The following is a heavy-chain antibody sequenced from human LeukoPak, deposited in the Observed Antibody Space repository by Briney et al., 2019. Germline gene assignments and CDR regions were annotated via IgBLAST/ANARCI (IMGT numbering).Heavy chain of an antibody. CDR3: ARDQWLDY. Sequence: GGSLRPSCAASGFTFSGYIMNWVRQAPGKGLEWVSFTGTSGNTIYYADSVKGRFTVSRDNAKNSLYLQMNSLRAEDTAVYYFARDQWLDYWGQGTLVTVSS. J-gene: IGHJ4*02. V-gene: IGHV3-48*01. CDR1: GFTFSGYI. CDR2: TGTSGNTI. D-gene: IGHD6-19*01.